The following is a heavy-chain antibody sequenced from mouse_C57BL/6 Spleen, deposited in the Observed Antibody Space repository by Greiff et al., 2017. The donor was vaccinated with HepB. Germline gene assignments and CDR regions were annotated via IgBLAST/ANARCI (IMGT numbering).Heavy chain of an antibody. Sequence: VHLVESGAELARPGASVKLSCKASGYTFTSYGISWVKQRTGQGLEWIGEIYPRSGNTYYNEKFKGKATLTADKSSSTAYMELRSLTSEDSAVYFCARSPNWDYFDYWGQGTTLTVSS. CDR2: IYPRSGNT. J-gene: IGHJ2*01. CDR1: GYTFTSYG. D-gene: IGHD4-1*02. CDR3: ARSPNWDYFDY. V-gene: IGHV1-81*01.